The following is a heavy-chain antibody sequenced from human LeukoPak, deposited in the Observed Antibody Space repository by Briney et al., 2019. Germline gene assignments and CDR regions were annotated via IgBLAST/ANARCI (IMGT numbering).Heavy chain of an antibody. D-gene: IGHD6-19*01. Sequence: GASVKVSCKASGYAFTGYYMHWVRQAPGQGLEWMGWINPNSGGTNYAQKFQGRVTMTRDTSISTAYMELSRLRSDDTAVYYCARDPIAVAGIDYWGQGTLVTVSS. V-gene: IGHV1-2*02. CDR3: ARDPIAVAGIDY. CDR2: INPNSGGT. CDR1: GYAFTGYY. J-gene: IGHJ4*02.